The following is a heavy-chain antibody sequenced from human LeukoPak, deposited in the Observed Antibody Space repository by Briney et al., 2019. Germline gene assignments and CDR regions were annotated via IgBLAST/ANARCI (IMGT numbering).Heavy chain of an antibody. CDR2: IRRNGGIT. D-gene: IGHD1-14*01. V-gene: IGHV3-20*01. J-gene: IGHJ5*02. CDR1: GFTFDDYA. Sequence: PGGSLRLSCAASGFTFDDYAMSWVRQPPGKGLEWVSGIRRNGGITNYADSVKGRFTISRDNAKKSLYLQVNSLRAEDTAVYHCARAAQPGFDPWGQGTLVIVSS. CDR3: ARAAQPGFDP.